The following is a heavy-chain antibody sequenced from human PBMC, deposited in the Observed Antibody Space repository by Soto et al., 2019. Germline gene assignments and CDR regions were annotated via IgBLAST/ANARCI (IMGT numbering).Heavy chain of an antibody. V-gene: IGHV3-23*01. CDR2: ISGSGGST. Sequence: GGSLRLSCAASGFTFSSYAMSWVRQAPGKGLEWVSAISGSGGSTYYADSVKGRFTISRDNSKNTLYLQMNSLRAEDTAVYYCAKVGGYCSGGSCYAHFDYWGQGTLVTVSS. D-gene: IGHD2-15*01. CDR1: GFTFSSYA. J-gene: IGHJ4*02. CDR3: AKVGGYCSGGSCYAHFDY.